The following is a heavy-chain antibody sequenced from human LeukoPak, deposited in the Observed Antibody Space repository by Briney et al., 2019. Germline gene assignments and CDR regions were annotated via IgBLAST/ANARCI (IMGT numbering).Heavy chain of an antibody. D-gene: IGHD1-1*01. CDR3: AREAPDWDVLDY. CDR2: ISDSGRHL. Sequence: GGSLRLSCVASGFTFSSHNMNWVRQAPGKGLEWVSFISDSGRHLYYEDSVKGRFTVSRDNAKTSLYLHLDSLTEDDTAVYYCAREAPDWDVLDYWGQGTLV. CDR1: GFTFSSHN. J-gene: IGHJ4*02. V-gene: IGHV3-21*01.